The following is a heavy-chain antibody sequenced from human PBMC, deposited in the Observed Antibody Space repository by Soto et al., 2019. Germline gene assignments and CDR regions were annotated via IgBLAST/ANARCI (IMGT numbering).Heavy chain of an antibody. CDR3: ARVLFCGGSCYSARLYYFDY. CDR1: GYTFTSYA. D-gene: IGHD2-15*01. J-gene: IGHJ4*02. Sequence: ASVKVSCKASGYTFTSYAMHWVRQAPGQRLEWMGWINAGNGNTKYSQKFQGRVTITRDTSASAAYMELSSLRSEDTAVYYFARVLFCGGSCYSARLYYFDYWGQGTLVTVSS. V-gene: IGHV1-3*01. CDR2: INAGNGNT.